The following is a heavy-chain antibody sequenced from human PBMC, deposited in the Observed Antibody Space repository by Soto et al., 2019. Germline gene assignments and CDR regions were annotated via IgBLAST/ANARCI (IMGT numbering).Heavy chain of an antibody. D-gene: IGHD6-13*01. Sequence: GGSLRLSCADSGFTFSSYAMSWVRQAPGKGLEWVSDISSSGGYTYYADSVKGRFTISRDKAKNTLYLQMNSLRAEDTAVYYCARESSIAAADYWGQGTLVTVSS. CDR1: GFTFSSYA. CDR3: ARESSIAAADY. CDR2: ISSSGGYT. V-gene: IGHV3-23*01. J-gene: IGHJ4*02.